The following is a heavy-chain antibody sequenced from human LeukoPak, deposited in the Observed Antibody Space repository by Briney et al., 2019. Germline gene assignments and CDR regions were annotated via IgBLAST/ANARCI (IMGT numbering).Heavy chain of an antibody. V-gene: IGHV4-39*07. J-gene: IGHJ4*02. CDR3: ARSLVQGFGSLPANFDY. CDR2: IYYSGST. Sequence: SETLSLTCTVSGGSISSSSYYWGWIRQPPGKGLEWIGSIYYSGSTYYNPSLKSRVTLSVDTSKNQFSLKLSSVTAADTAVYYCARSLVQGFGSLPANFDYWGQGTLVTVSS. D-gene: IGHD3-10*01. CDR1: GGSISSSSYY.